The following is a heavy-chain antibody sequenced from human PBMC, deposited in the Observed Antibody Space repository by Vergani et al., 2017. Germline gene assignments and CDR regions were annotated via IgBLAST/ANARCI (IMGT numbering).Heavy chain of an antibody. CDR3: AKDSSRLRPHYYYYYGMDV. V-gene: IGHV3-23*01. Sequence: EVQLLESGGGLVQPGGSLRLSCAASGFTFSSYAMSWVRQAPGQGLEWVSAISGSGGSTYYADSVKGRFTISRDNSKNTLYLQMNSLRAEDTAVYYCAKDSSRLRPHYYYYYGMDVWGQGTTVTVSS. CDR1: GFTFSSYA. D-gene: IGHD6-6*01. CDR2: ISGSGGST. J-gene: IGHJ6*02.